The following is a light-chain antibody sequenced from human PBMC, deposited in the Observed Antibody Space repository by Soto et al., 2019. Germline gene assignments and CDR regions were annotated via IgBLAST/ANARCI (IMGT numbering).Light chain of an antibody. J-gene: IGKJ4*01. V-gene: IGKV1-39*01. CDR3: QQSYSGPLN. Sequence: DIQMTQSPSSLSASVGDRVTITCRASQNINNYLSWYQQKPGKAPKLLIYAASSLQSGIPSTFSGSGFGTDFTLTISSLQPEDVATYSCQQSYSGPLNFGGGTKVRIK. CDR2: AAS. CDR1: QNINNY.